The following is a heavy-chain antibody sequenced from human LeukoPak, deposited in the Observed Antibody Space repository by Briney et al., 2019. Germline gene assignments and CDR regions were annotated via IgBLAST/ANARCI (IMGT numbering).Heavy chain of an antibody. CDR2: ISYSGDTI. V-gene: IGHV3-11*01. CDR3: ARLGIITAAGSNDY. Sequence: GGSLRLSCAASGFTFSDYYMSWIRQAPGKGLEWVSYISYSGDTIYYADSVKGRFTVSRDNAKNPLYLQMNSLRAENTAVYYCARLGIITAAGSNDYWGQGTLVTVSS. CDR1: GFTFSDYY. D-gene: IGHD6-13*01. J-gene: IGHJ4*02.